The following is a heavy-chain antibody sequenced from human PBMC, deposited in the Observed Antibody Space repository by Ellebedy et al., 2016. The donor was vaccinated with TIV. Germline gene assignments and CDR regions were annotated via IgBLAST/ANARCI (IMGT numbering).Heavy chain of an antibody. CDR1: GYTFTSYR. J-gene: IGHJ6*02. CDR2: INPSGGST. CDR3: ARDGTYGMEV. V-gene: IGHV1-46*03. Sequence: AASVKVSCKASGYTFTSYRMHWVRQPPGQGLAWVGIINPSGGSTRYAQKIQGRVTLTRDRSTSTVYMELSSLRSDDTAVYYCARDGTYGMEVWGQGTTVTVSS.